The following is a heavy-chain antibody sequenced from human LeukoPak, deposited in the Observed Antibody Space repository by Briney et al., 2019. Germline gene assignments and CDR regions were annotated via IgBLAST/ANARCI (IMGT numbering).Heavy chain of an antibody. D-gene: IGHD3-10*01. J-gene: IGHJ4*02. V-gene: IGHV1-18*01. CDR3: ARDRSGPFDS. CDR2: ISVYNGNT. CDR1: GYTFTNYG. Sequence: ASVKVSCKASGYTFTNYGISWVRQAPGQGLEWMGWISVYNGNTNYAQKLQGRLTLTTDTSTSSAYMELRSLRSDDTAIYYCARDRSGPFDSWGQGTLVTVSS.